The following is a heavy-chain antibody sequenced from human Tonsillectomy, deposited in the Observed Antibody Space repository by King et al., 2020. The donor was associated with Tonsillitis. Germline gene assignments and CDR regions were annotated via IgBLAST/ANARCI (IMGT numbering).Heavy chain of an antibody. Sequence: VQLQESGPVLVKPSQTLSLTCTVSGGSISSADYFWSWIRQPPGKGLEWIGYIFYSGNTYYNSALRSRLTISVDTSQNQFSLNLSYVTAADTAVYFCARETSCTTTNCWGSYYYYMDVWGKGTTVTVSS. V-gene: IGHV4-30-4*01. CDR2: IFYSGNT. CDR1: GGSISSADYF. J-gene: IGHJ6*03. D-gene: IGHD2-2*01. CDR3: ARETSCTTTNCWGSYYYYMDV.